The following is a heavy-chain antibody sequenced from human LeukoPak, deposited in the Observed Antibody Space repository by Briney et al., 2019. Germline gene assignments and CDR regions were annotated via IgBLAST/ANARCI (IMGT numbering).Heavy chain of an antibody. V-gene: IGHV1-24*01. D-gene: IGHD6-13*01. CDR3: ATRSLSAPYSSSWYGAFDI. CDR2: FDPEDGET. J-gene: IGHJ3*02. CDR1: GYTLTELS. Sequence: ASVKVSCKVSGYTLTELSMHWVRQAPGKGLEWMGGFDPEDGETIYAQKFQGRVTTTEDTSTDTAYMELSSLRSEDTAVYYCATRSLSAPYSSSWYGAFDIWGQGTMVTVSS.